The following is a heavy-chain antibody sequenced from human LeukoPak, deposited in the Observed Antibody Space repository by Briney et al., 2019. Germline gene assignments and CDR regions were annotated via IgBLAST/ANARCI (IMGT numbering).Heavy chain of an antibody. D-gene: IGHD1-26*01. CDR2: IYYSGST. V-gene: IGHV4-59*08. CDR3: ARYVGATFAYYFDY. CDR1: GGSISSDY. Sequence: PSETLSLTCTVSGGSISSDYWSWIRQAPGKGLEWIGYIYYSGSTNYNPSLKSRVTISVDTSKNQFSLKLSSVTAADTAVYYCARYVGATFAYYFDYWGQGTLVTVSS. J-gene: IGHJ4*02.